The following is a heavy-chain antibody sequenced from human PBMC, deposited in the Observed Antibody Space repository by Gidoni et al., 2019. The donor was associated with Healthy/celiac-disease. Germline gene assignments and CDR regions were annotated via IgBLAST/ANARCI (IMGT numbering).Heavy chain of an antibody. J-gene: IGHJ6*02. D-gene: IGHD3-3*01. CDR2: ISGDGGST. CDR1: GFTFDDYA. CDR3: EKGGITIFSPYYYGMDV. Sequence: EVQLVESGGGVVQPVGSLRLSCAASGFTFDDYAMPWVRQAPGKGLEWVCLISGDGGSTYKADSVKGRFTISRDNSKNSLYLQMNSLRTEDTALYYCEKGGITIFSPYYYGMDVWGQGTTVTVSS. V-gene: IGHV3-43*02.